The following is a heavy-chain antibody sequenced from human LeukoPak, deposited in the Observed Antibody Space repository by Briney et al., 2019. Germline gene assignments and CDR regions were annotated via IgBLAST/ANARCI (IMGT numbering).Heavy chain of an antibody. V-gene: IGHV1-18*01. CDR1: GYAFTSYG. Sequence: GASVKVSCRASGYAFTSYGISWVRQAPGQGLEWMGWISAYNGNTNYAQKLQGRVTMTTDTSTSTAYMELRSLRSDDTAVYYCARVTMVRGVGDYWGQGTLVTVSS. CDR3: ARVTMVRGVGDY. J-gene: IGHJ4*02. D-gene: IGHD3-10*01. CDR2: ISAYNGNT.